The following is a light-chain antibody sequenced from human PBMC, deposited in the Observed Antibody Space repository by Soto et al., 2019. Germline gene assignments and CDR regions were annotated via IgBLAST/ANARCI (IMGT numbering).Light chain of an antibody. V-gene: IGKV3-15*01. CDR1: LSISNN. CDR2: SAS. J-gene: IGKJ4*01. Sequence: VMTQSPATLSVSPGERATLSCRASLSISNNLAWYQQKPGQAPMLLIYSASTRATAIPARFSGSASGTEFTLTITSLQSEDFALYYCQQYNESPLTFGGGTKVETK. CDR3: QQYNESPLT.